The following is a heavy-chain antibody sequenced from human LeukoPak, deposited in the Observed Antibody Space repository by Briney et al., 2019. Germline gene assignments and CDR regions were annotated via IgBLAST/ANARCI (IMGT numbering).Heavy chain of an antibody. CDR3: AREGVEMATIGGTFYYYYYYMDV. V-gene: IGHV4-59*12. CDR1: GGSISSYY. Sequence: ETLSLTCTVSGGSISSYYWNWIRQPPGKGLEWIGYIYYSGSTNYNPSLKSRVTISVDTSKNQFSLRLSSVTAADTAVYYCAREGVEMATIGGTFYYYYYYMDVWGKGTTVTISS. D-gene: IGHD5-24*01. CDR2: IYYSGST. J-gene: IGHJ6*03.